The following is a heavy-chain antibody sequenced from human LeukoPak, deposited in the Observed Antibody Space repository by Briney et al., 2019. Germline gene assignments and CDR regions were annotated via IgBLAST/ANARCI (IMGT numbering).Heavy chain of an antibody. J-gene: IGHJ3*02. Sequence: PGGCLRLSCAASGYTFSDYSVTSVRHVAGKWLGWVASISSRSTYVYYAASVKGRFTISRDNARSSLFLQMNSLRAEDTALYYCVSGNDPDSLWRTYRLDAFDIWGQGTMVIVSS. D-gene: IGHD3-16*02. CDR3: VSGNDPDSLWRTYRLDAFDI. CDR1: GYTFSDYS. CDR2: ISSRSTYV. V-gene: IGHV3-21*06.